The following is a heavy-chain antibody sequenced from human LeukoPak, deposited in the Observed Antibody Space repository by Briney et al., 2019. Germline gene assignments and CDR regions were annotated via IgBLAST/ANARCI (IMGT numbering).Heavy chain of an antibody. CDR2: SGST. CDR3: ARGGGYDSHYYYYGMDV. J-gene: IGHJ6*02. D-gene: IGHD5-12*01. V-gene: IGHV4-30-4*01. Sequence: SGSTYYNPSLKSRVTISVDTSKDQFSLKLSSVTAADTAVYYCARGGGYDSHYYYYGMDVWGQGTTVTVSS.